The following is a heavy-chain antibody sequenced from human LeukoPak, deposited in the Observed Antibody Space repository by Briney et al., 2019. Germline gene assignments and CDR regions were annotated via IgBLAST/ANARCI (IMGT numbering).Heavy chain of an antibody. CDR2: ISAYNGNT. J-gene: IGHJ4*02. CDR1: GYTFTSYG. Sequence: GASVTVSCKASGYTFTSYGISWVRQAPGQGLEWMGWISAYNGNTNYAQKLQGRVTMTTDTSTSTAYMELRSLRSDDTAVYYCARVLSMAVAGPSGSFEDYWGQGTLVTVSS. CDR3: ARVLSMAVAGPSGSFEDY. D-gene: IGHD6-19*01. V-gene: IGHV1-18*01.